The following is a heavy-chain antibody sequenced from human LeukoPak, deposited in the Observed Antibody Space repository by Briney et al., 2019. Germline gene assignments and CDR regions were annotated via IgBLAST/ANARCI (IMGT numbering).Heavy chain of an antibody. CDR3: AKATALALGIIDY. V-gene: IGHV3-74*01. J-gene: IGHJ4*02. CDR2: INSDGSST. CDR1: GFTFSSYW. Sequence: GSLRLSCAASGFTFSSYWMHWVRQAPGKGLVWVSRINSDGSSTSYADSVKGRFTISRDNAKNTLYLQMNSLRAEDTAVYYCAKATALALGIIDYWGQGTLVTVSS. D-gene: IGHD5-18*01.